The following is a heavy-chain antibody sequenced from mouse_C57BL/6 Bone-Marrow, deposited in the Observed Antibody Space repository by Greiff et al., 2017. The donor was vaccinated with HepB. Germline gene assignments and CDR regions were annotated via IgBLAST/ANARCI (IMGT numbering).Heavy chain of an antibody. CDR3: AVTAVVAPYYAMDY. CDR1: GFSLTSYA. CDR2: IWTGGGT. D-gene: IGHD1-1*01. Sequence: QVQLKESGPGLVAPSQSLSITCTVSGFSLTSYAISWVRQPPGKGLEWLGVIWTGGGTNYNSALKSRLSISKDNSKSQVFLKMNSLQTDDTARYYCAVTAVVAPYYAMDYWGQGTSVTVSS. V-gene: IGHV2-9-1*01. J-gene: IGHJ4*01.